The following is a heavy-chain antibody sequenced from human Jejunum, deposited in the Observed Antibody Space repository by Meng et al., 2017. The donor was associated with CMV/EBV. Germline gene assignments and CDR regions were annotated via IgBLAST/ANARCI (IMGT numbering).Heavy chain of an antibody. Sequence: QLQLQESGPGLVKPSETLSLTCSVSGGSTTDYWGWIRQPPGEGLEWIGSISYSGTTYYNPSLKSRLTVSLDTSKTQFSLMLTSVTAADTAVYYCARDMSIRWFYYWGQGTLVTVSS. CDR2: ISYSGTT. CDR3: ARDMSIRWFYY. V-gene: IGHV4-39*07. CDR1: GGSTTDY. D-gene: IGHD3-3*02. J-gene: IGHJ4*02.